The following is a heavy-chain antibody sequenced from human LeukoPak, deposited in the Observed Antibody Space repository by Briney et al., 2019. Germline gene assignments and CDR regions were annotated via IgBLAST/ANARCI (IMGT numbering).Heavy chain of an antibody. J-gene: IGHJ4*02. Sequence: SETLSLTCTVSGGSISSSSYYWGWIRQPPGKGLEWIGSIYYSGSTYYNPSLKSRVTISLDTSKSQSSLKVRYVTAADTAVYYCARGLNDSWTGENYWGQGTLVTVSS. V-gene: IGHV4-39*07. CDR2: IYYSGST. CDR1: GGSISSSSYY. D-gene: IGHD3-3*01. CDR3: ARGLNDSWTGENY.